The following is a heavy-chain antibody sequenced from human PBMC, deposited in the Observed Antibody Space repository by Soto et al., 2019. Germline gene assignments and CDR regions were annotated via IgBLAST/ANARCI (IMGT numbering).Heavy chain of an antibody. V-gene: IGHV4-61*01. Sequence: PSETLSLTCTVSGGSVSSGSYYWTWIRQPPGKGLEWIGYTYHSGSTNYNPSLKSRVTILVDTSKNLFSLKLRSVTASDTAVYYCARDLSSPNGMDVWGQGTTVTVSS. CDR1: GGSVSSGSYY. CDR2: TYHSGST. CDR3: ARDLSSPNGMDV. J-gene: IGHJ6*02. D-gene: IGHD2-2*01.